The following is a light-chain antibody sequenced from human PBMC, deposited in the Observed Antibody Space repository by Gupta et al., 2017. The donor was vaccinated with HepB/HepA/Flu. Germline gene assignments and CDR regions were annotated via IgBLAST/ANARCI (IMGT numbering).Light chain of an antibody. CDR2: EVS. Sequence: QSALPHPASVSGSPGQSTTISCTGTSSDVGSYNLVSWYQQHPGKAPKLMIYEVSKRPSGVSNRFSGSKSGNTASLTISGLQAEDEADYYCCSYAGSSTFDVVFGGGTKLTVL. J-gene: IGLJ2*01. V-gene: IGLV2-23*02. CDR3: CSYAGSSTFDVV. CDR1: SSDVGSYNL.